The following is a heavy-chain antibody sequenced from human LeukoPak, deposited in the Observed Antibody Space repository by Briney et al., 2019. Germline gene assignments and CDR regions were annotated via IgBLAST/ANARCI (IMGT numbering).Heavy chain of an antibody. D-gene: IGHD1-1*01. CDR2: IYHSGSP. Sequence: SETLSLTCAVSGGSISNNWWGWVRQPPGKGLEWIGEIYHSGSPNYNPSLKSRVTISVDKSRNHFSLNLSSVTAADTAVYYCARVNINNWHSCDYWGQGTLVTVSS. V-gene: IGHV4-4*02. J-gene: IGHJ4*02. CDR3: ARVNINNWHSCDY. CDR1: GGSISNNW.